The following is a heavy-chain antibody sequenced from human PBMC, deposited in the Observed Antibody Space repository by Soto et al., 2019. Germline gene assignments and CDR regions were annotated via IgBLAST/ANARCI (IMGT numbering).Heavy chain of an antibody. CDR1: GDSVSSNSAA. CDR2: TYYRSKWYN. D-gene: IGHD6-19*01. V-gene: IGHV6-1*01. J-gene: IGHJ6*02. Sequence: SQTLSLTCAISGDSVSSNSAAWNWVRQSPSRGLEWLGRTYYRSKWYNDYAVSVKSRITSNPDTSKNQFSLQLNSVTPEDTAVYYCARDRATIKYSRGWYPFHYYGMDVWGQGTTVTVSS. CDR3: ARDRATIKYSRGWYPFHYYGMDV.